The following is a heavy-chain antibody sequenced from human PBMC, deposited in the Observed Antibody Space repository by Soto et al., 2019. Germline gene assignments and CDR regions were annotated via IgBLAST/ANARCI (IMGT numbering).Heavy chain of an antibody. V-gene: IGHV1-69*06. D-gene: IGHD3-22*01. CDR3: ARDRTDSGYYTNWLDP. CDR1: GGTFGSDA. CDR2: IIPIFGTT. J-gene: IGHJ5*02. Sequence: SVKVSCKASGGTFGSDAITWVRQAPGQGLEWVGRIIPIFGTTNYAQSLQGRVTISADKSTLTSYMELHSLTSDDTALYYCARDRTDSGYYTNWLDPWGQGTQVTVS.